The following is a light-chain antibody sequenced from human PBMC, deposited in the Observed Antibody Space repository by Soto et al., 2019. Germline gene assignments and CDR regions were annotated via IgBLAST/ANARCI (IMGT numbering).Light chain of an antibody. CDR2: AAS. CDR1: QGISNS. Sequence: DIQMTQSPSSLSASVGDRVTITCRASQGISNSLAWYQQKPGKVPKLLIYAASTLQSGVPSRFSGSGSGTDFTLTISSLQPEDVATYYCQKYNRAPTFGQGTRVEIK. J-gene: IGKJ1*01. CDR3: QKYNRAPT. V-gene: IGKV1-27*01.